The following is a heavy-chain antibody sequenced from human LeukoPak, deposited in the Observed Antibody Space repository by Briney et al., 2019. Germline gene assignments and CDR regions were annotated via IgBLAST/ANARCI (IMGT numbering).Heavy chain of an antibody. CDR1: GFTVSSNY. Sequence: PGGSLRLSCAASGFTVSSNYMSWARQAPGKGLEWVSVIYSGGSTYYADSVKGRFTISRDNSKNTLYLQMNSLRAEDTAVYYCAREPLDQYGDNAFDIWGQGTMVTVSS. CDR3: AREPLDQYGDNAFDI. D-gene: IGHD4-17*01. J-gene: IGHJ3*02. CDR2: IYSGGST. V-gene: IGHV3-53*01.